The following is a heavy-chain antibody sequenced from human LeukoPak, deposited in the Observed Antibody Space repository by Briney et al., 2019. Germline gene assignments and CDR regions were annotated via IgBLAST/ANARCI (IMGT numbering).Heavy chain of an antibody. CDR2: INHSGST. CDR3: ARQVAGRYYYYYMDA. J-gene: IGHJ6*03. D-gene: IGHD6-19*01. V-gene: IGHV4-34*01. CDR1: GGSFSGYY. Sequence: SETLSLTCAVYGGSFSGYYWSWIRQPPGKGLEWIGEINHSGSTNYNPSLKSRVTISVDTSKNQFSLKLSSVTAADTAVYYCARQVAGRYYYYYMDAWGKGTTVTVSS.